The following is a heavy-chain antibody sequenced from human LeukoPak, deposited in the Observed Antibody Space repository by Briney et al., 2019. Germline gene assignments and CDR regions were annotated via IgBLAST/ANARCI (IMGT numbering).Heavy chain of an antibody. CDR2: IIPIFGTA. D-gene: IGHD6-19*01. CDR1: GGTFSTYA. Sequence: AASVKVSCKASGGTFSTYAISWVRQAPGQGLEWMGGIIPIFGTANYAQKFQGRVTITADESTSTAFMELSSLKSEDTAVYYCARAPYRSGWYFDYWGRGTLVTVSP. J-gene: IGHJ4*02. V-gene: IGHV1-69*13. CDR3: ARAPYRSGWYFDY.